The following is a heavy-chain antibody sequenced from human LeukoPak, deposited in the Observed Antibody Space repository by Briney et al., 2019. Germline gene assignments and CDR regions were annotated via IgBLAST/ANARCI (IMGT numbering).Heavy chain of an antibody. D-gene: IGHD2-15*01. CDR3: AKGTLPDY. CDR2: VSDGGYYT. J-gene: IGHJ4*02. Sequence: GGSLRLSCAASGFSITTYVMTWVRQAPGKGLEWVSRVSDGGYYTYYADSVKGRFTISRDNSKNTLYLQMNSLRAEDTAVYYCAKGTLPDYWGQGTLVTVSS. V-gene: IGHV3-23*01. CDR1: GFSITTYV.